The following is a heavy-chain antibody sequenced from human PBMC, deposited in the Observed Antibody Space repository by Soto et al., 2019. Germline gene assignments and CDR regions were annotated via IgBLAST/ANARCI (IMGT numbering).Heavy chain of an antibody. D-gene: IGHD3-10*01. CDR2: ISAYNGNT. J-gene: IGHJ5*02. Sequence: QVQLVQSGAEVKKPGASVKVSCKPSGYTFTSYGVIWVRLAHGQGLEWRGWISAYNGNTKYAQKLQGRVTMTTDTSTRTAYVELGSLGSADTAVYYCARGPAMTMVGVMLEDPWELFDHCGQETLVTV. V-gene: IGHV1-18*01. CDR3: ARGPAMTMVGVMLEDPWELFDH. CDR1: GYTFTSYG.